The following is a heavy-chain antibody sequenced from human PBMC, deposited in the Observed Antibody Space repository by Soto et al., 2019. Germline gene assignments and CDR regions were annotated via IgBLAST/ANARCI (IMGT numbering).Heavy chain of an antibody. Sequence: SETLSLTCTVSGGSISSYYWSWIRQPPGKGLEWIGYIYYSGSTNYNPSLKSRVTISVDTSKNQFSLKLSSVTAADTAVYYCARGTYSYGRFDYWGQGTLVTVSS. CDR2: IYYSGST. D-gene: IGHD5-18*01. V-gene: IGHV4-59*01. J-gene: IGHJ4*02. CDR1: GGSISSYY. CDR3: ARGTYSYGRFDY.